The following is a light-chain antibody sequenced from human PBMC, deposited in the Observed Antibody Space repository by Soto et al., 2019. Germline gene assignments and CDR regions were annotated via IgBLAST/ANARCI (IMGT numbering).Light chain of an antibody. CDR1: QSVSSNY. CDR2: GAS. J-gene: IGKJ4*01. CDR3: HQRSNWPPLT. Sequence: EIVLTQSPGTLPLSPGERATLSCRASQSVSSNYLVWYQQKPGQAPRPLIYGASSRATGIPDRFSGSGSGTDFTLTISRLEPEDFAVYYCHQRSNWPPLTFGGGTKVEIK. V-gene: IGKV3D-20*02.